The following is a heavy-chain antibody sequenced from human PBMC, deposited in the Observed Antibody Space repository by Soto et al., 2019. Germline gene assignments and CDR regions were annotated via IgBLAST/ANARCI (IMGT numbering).Heavy chain of an antibody. CDR1: DGSFSGYY. CDR3: ASFFYPGIAAAGTTYYFDY. CDR2: INHSGST. V-gene: IGHV4-34*01. Sequence: SETLSLTCAVYDGSFSGYYWSWIRQPPGKGLEWIGEINHSGSTNYNPSLKSRVTISVDTSKNQFSLKLSSVTAADTAVYYCASFFYPGIAAAGTTYYFDYWGQGTLVTVSS. J-gene: IGHJ4*02. D-gene: IGHD6-13*01.